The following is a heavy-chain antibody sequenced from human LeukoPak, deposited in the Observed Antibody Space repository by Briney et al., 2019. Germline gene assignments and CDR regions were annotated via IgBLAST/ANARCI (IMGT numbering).Heavy chain of an antibody. J-gene: IGHJ4*02. CDR3: ARRLRWSGDYYFDY. D-gene: IGHD4-23*01. Sequence: GASVKVSCKASGYTFTGYYMHWVRQATGQGLEWMGWMNPNSGNTGYAQKFQGRVTMTRNTSISTAYMELSSLRSEDTAVYYCARRLRWSGDYYFDYWGQGTLVTVSS. CDR2: MNPNSGNT. CDR1: GYTFTGYY. V-gene: IGHV1-8*02.